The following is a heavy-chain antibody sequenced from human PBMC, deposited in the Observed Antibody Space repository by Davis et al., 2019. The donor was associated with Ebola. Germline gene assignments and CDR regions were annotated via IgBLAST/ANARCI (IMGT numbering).Heavy chain of an antibody. J-gene: IGHJ5*02. V-gene: IGHV4-4*02. Sequence: SETLSLTCEVSGGSISSSSWWSWVRPSPGKGLEWIGEIYHSGATNYNPSLKSRITMSVDKSKNQFSLKLSSVTAADTAVYYCASWNRSGWYLGWFDPWGQGTLVTVSS. D-gene: IGHD6-19*01. CDR2: IYHSGAT. CDR1: GGSISSSSW. CDR3: ASWNRSGWYLGWFDP.